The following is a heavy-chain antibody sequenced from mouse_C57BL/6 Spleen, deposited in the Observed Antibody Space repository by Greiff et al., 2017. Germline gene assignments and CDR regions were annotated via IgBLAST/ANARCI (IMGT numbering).Heavy chain of an antibody. CDR2: IYPGDGDT. J-gene: IGHJ2*01. V-gene: IGHV1-80*01. CDR1: GYAFSSYW. Sequence: VQLQQSGAELVKPGASVKISCKASGYAFSSYWMNWVKQRPGKGLEWIGQIYPGDGDTNYNGKFKGKATLTANKSSSTAYMPLSSLTSEDSAVYFAARESVVPLFDYWGQGTTLTVSS. D-gene: IGHD1-1*01. CDR3: ARESVVPLFDY.